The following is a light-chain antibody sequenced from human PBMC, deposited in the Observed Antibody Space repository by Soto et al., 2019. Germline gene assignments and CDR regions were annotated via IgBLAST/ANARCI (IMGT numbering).Light chain of an antibody. CDR2: DAS. J-gene: IGKJ1*01. V-gene: IGKV1-9*01. CDR3: QQYYSYWT. CDR1: QGISNY. Sequence: IQLTQSPSFRSASFGDRVTITCRASQGISNYLAWYQQKPGKAPKLLIYDASSLQSGVPSRFSGIGSGTEFALTISSMKPDYFATYYCQQYYSYWTFGQGTKVDIK.